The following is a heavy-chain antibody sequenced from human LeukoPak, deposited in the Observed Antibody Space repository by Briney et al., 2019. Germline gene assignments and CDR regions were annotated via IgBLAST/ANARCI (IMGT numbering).Heavy chain of an antibody. D-gene: IGHD3-9*01. CDR1: GGSFSGYY. J-gene: IGHJ4*02. V-gene: IGHV4-4*09. Sequence: SETLSLTCAVYGGSFSGYYWSWIRQPPGKGLEWIGYIYTSGSTNYNPSLKSRVTISVDTSKNQFSLKLSSVTAADTAVYYCASTDILTGYYQGWGQGTLVTVSS. CDR3: ASTDILTGYYQG. CDR2: IYTSGST.